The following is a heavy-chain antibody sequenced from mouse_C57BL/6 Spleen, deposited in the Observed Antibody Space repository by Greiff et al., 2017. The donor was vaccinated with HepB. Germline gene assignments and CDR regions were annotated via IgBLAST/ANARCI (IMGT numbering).Heavy chain of an antibody. CDR2: IDPSDSYT. CDR3: AREDRTVDY. J-gene: IGHJ2*01. CDR1: GYTFTSYW. V-gene: IGHV1-59*01. Sequence: QVQLQQPGAELVRPGTSVKLSCKASGYTFTSYWMHWVKQRPGQGLEWIGVIDPSDSYTNYNQKFKGKATLTVDTSSSTAYMQLSSLTSEDSAVYYCAREDRTVDYWGQGTTLTVSS. D-gene: IGHD2-14*01.